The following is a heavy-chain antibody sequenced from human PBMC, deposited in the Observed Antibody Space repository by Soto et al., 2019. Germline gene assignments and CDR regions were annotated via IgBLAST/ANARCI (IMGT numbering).Heavy chain of an antibody. D-gene: IGHD6-19*01. CDR1: GFPFSSYG. J-gene: IGHJ4*02. V-gene: IGHV3-33*01. CDR2: IWYAGSNK. CDR3: ASPGIAVAGTY. Sequence: GGSLRLSCAASGFPFSSYGMHLERQAPGKGLECVAVIWYAGSNKYYADSVKGRFTISRDKSKNTLYLQINSLRAEDTAVYYCASPGIAVAGTYWGQGTLVTVSS.